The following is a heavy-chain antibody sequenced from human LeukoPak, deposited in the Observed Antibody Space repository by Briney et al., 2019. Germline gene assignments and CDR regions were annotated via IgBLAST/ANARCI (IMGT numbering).Heavy chain of an antibody. D-gene: IGHD2-15*01. CDR3: ARDLLYCSGGSCKGFDY. V-gene: IGHV3-21*01. Sequence: GGSLRLSCAASGFTFSSYSMNWVRHAPGKGLEWVSSISISSSYIYYADSVKGRFTISRDNAKNSLYLQKNSLRAEDTAVYYCARDLLYCSGGSCKGFDYWGQGTLVTVSS. CDR1: GFTFSSYS. J-gene: IGHJ4*02. CDR2: ISISSSYI.